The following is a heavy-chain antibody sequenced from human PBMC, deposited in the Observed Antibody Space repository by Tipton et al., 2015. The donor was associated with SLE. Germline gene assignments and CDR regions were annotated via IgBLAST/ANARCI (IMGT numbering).Heavy chain of an antibody. D-gene: IGHD4-11*01. Sequence: TLSLTCIVSGGSISGYYWSWIRQPPGKGLEWIGEINHSGSTNYNPSLKSRVTISIDTSKNQFSLKLSSVTAADTAVYYCARHRLFHDYLPRGVWGQGTTVTVSS. CDR3: ARHRLFHDYLPRGV. CDR1: GGSISGYY. CDR2: INHSGST. V-gene: IGHV4-34*01. J-gene: IGHJ6*02.